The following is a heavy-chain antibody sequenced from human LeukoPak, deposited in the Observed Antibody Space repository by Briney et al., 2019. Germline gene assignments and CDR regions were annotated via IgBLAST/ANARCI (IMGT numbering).Heavy chain of an antibody. D-gene: IGHD5-24*01. V-gene: IGHV1-2*02. CDR2: INPNSGGT. Sequence: GASVKVSCKASGYTFTGYYMHWVRQAPGQGLEWMGWINPNSGGTNYAQKFQGRVTMTRDTSISTAYMELSRLRSDDTAVYYCARVSSLSGRDGYNLTYYYYYYMDVWGKGTTVTVSS. J-gene: IGHJ6*03. CDR3: ARVSSLSGRDGYNLTYYYYYYMDV. CDR1: GYTFTGYY.